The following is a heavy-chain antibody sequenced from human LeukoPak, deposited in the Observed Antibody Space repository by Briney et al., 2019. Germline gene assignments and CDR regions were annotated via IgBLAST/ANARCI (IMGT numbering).Heavy chain of an antibody. Sequence: ASVKVSCKASGGTFSSYAISWVRQAPGQGLEWMGWINPNSGGTNYAQKFQGRVTMTRDMSTSTVYMELSSLRSEDTAVYYCARDGYNLHAFHIWGQGTMVTVSS. CDR1: GGTFSSYA. CDR2: INPNSGGT. D-gene: IGHD5-24*01. V-gene: IGHV1-8*02. J-gene: IGHJ3*02. CDR3: ARDGYNLHAFHI.